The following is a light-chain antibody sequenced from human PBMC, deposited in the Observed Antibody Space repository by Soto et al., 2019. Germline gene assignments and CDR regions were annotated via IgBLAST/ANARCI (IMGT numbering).Light chain of an antibody. J-gene: IGKJ4*01. Sequence: IQVTQSPSSLSASVADRVTITRLTRSRSSSYLNWFQQKPGKVPRLLIYSASSWQSGVPSRFSGSGSGTDFTLIISSLQPEDVATYFCQQGDSLPFTFGGGTKVDIK. V-gene: IGKV1-39*01. CDR2: SAS. CDR3: QQGDSLPFT. CDR1: SRSSSY.